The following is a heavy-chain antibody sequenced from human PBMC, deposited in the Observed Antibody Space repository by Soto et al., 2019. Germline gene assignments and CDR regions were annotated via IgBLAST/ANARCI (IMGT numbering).Heavy chain of an antibody. CDR2: ISGYNGNP. V-gene: IGHV1-18*01. CDR1: GYSFTTYG. Sequence: QVQLVQSRGEVKKPGASVTVSCKTSGYSFTTYGCSWVRQAPGQGREWMGWISGYNGNPNYAQKFQGSVTMTTDTSTSTADMELRSPRSDDTAVYYCEIDVPPPYYYCDMDVWVQGSTVTVSS. CDR3: EIDVPPPYYYCDMDV. J-gene: IGHJ6*02.